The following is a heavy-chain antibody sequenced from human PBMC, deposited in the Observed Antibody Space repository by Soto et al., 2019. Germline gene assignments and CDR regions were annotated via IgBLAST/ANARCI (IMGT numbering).Heavy chain of an antibody. CDR3: AHLDVRFLEDL. V-gene: IGHV2-5*02. CDR2: SYWDDDK. J-gene: IGHJ4*02. D-gene: IGHD3-3*01. Sequence: QITLKESGPTLGKPTQHLTLTCTFSGFSLSTSGVGVGWIRQPPGKALEWLALSYWDDDKRYSPSLKSRLTITKDTSKNLVVLTMTNMDPVDTATYCCAHLDVRFLEDLWGQGTLVTVSS. CDR1: GFSLSTSGVG.